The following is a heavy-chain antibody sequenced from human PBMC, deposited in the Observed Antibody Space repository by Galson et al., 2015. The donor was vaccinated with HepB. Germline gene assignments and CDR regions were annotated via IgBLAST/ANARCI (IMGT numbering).Heavy chain of an antibody. Sequence: SLRLSCAVSGFTFSNAWMNWVRQAPGKGLEWVGRIESKSSGGATDYSAPVKGRFTISRDDSKNMLYLQMSSLKTEDTAVYYCTTIKTVTPSFDQWGQGTLVTVSS. D-gene: IGHD4-17*01. CDR2: IESKSSGGAT. V-gene: IGHV3-15*07. J-gene: IGHJ4*02. CDR3: TTIKTVTPSFDQ. CDR1: GFTFSNAW.